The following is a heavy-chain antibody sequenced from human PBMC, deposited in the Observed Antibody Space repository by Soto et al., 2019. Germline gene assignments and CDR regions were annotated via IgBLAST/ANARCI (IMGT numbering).Heavy chain of an antibody. CDR2: TKNKANSYTT. J-gene: IGHJ4*02. D-gene: IGHD3-16*01. CDR1: GFTFSDRY. CDR3: TIEGAYPGPDFDY. V-gene: IGHV3-72*01. Sequence: GGSLRLSCAASGFTFSDRYMDWVRQAPGKGLEWVGRTKNKANSYTTEYAASVKGRFTISRDYSRDSVYLQMNSLKTDDTAVYYCTIEGAYPGPDFDYWGQGTLVTVSS.